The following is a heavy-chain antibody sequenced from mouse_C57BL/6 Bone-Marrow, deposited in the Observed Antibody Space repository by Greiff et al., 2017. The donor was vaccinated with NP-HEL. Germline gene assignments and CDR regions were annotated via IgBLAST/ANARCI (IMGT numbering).Heavy chain of an antibody. CDR2: IDPENGDT. CDR3: TIGIYYGYDGWYFDV. D-gene: IGHD2-2*01. J-gene: IGHJ1*03. V-gene: IGHV14-4*01. Sequence: QLQQSGAELVRPGASVKLSCTASGFNIKDDYMHWVKQRPEQGLEWIGWIDPENGDTEYASKFQGKATITADTSSNTAYLQLSSLTSEDTAVYYCTIGIYYGYDGWYFDVWGTGTTVTVSS. CDR1: GFNIKDDY.